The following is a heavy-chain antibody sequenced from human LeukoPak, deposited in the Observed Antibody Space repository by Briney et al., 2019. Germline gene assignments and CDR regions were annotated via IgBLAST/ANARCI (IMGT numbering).Heavy chain of an antibody. J-gene: IGHJ6*02. Sequence: ASVKVSCKASGYTFTSYDINWARQATGQGLEWMGWMNPNSGNTGYAQKFQGRVTMTRNTSISTAYMELSSLRSEDTAVYYCARGRIAAAGDYYYYGMDVWGQGTTVTVSS. CDR2: MNPNSGNT. CDR1: GYTFTSYD. CDR3: ARGRIAAAGDYYYYGMDV. D-gene: IGHD6-13*01. V-gene: IGHV1-8*01.